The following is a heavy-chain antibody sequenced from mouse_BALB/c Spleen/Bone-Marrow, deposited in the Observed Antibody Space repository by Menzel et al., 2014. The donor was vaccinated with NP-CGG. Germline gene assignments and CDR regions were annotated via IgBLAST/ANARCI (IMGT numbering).Heavy chain of an antibody. D-gene: IGHD2-4*01. V-gene: IGHV1-4*01. CDR1: GNTFTSNR. Sequence: VQLQQSGVELARPGASVKRSCKASGNTFTSNRRNWVKKRPGKGLEGIGYINPSSGYTNYNQKFKDKATLTADKSSSTAYMQLSSLTSEDSAVYYCARSRNYDEVDCWGQGTTLTVSS. CDR3: ARSRNYDEVDC. CDR2: INPSSGYT. J-gene: IGHJ2*01.